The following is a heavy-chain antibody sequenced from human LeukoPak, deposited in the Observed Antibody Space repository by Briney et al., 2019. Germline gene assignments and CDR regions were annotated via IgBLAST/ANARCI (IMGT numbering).Heavy chain of an antibody. V-gene: IGHV1-69*06. CDR1: GGTFSSYA. Sequence: EASVKVSCKASGGTFSSYAISWVRQAPGQGLEWMGGIIPIFGTANYAQKFQGRVTITADKSTSTAYMELSSLRSEDTAVYYCARDLPSTAPNAFDIWGQGTMVTVSS. J-gene: IGHJ3*02. CDR2: IIPIFGTA. CDR3: ARDLPSTAPNAFDI. D-gene: IGHD2-21*02.